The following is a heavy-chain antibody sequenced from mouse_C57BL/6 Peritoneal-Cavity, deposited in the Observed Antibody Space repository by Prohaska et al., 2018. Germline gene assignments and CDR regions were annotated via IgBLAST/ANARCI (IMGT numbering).Heavy chain of an antibody. CDR3: TRRGFSDY. Sequence: QVQLQQSGAELVRPGASVTLSCKASGYTFTDYEMHWVKQTPVHGLEWIGAINTETGSTAYNQKFKGKAILTADKASSTAYMELRSLTSEDSDVYYCTRRGFSDYWGQGTTLTVSA. CDR1: GYTFTDYE. J-gene: IGHJ2*01. CDR2: INTETGST. V-gene: IGHV1-15*01.